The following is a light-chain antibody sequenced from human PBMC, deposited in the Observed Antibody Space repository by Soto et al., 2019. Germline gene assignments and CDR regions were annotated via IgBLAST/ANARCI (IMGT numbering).Light chain of an antibody. Sequence: QSVLTQPASVSGSPGQSITISCTGTSSDVGSYNLVSWYQQHPSKAPKLMIYEGSKRPSGVSNRFSGSKSGNTASLTISGLQAEDEADYYCCPYAGSSTLVFGGGTKLTVL. CDR1: SSDVGSYNL. CDR3: CPYAGSSTLV. V-gene: IGLV2-23*01. CDR2: EGS. J-gene: IGLJ2*01.